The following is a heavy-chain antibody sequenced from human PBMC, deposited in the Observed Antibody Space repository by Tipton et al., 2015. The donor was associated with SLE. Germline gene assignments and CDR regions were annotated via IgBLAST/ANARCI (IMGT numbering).Heavy chain of an antibody. V-gene: IGHV4-4*07. Sequence: PGLVKPSETLSLTCTVSDGSISDYYWTWIRQPAGEGLEWIGRIYASGSTNYNPSLRSRAAMSVDTSKSHFSLKLTSVTAADTAVYYCARDSPTVAGTFDYWSQGTLVTVSS. CDR2: IYASGST. D-gene: IGHD6-19*01. CDR1: DGSISDYY. CDR3: ARDSPTVAGTFDY. J-gene: IGHJ4*02.